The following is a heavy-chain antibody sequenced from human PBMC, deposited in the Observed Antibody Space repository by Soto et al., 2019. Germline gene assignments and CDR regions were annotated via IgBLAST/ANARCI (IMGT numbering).Heavy chain of an antibody. J-gene: IGHJ4*02. CDR3: ARDLQYRSSCIRDY. CDR1: GGSFSGYY. CDR2: INHSGST. Sequence: SETLSLTCAVYGGSFSGYYWSWIRQPPGKGLEWIGEINHSGSTNYNPSLKSRVTISVDTSKNQFSLKLSSVTAADTAVYYCARDLQYRSSCIRDYWGQGTLVIVSA. D-gene: IGHD6-13*01. V-gene: IGHV4-34*01.